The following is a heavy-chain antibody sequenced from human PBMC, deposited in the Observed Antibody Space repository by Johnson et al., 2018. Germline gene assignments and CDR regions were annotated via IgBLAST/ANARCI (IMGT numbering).Heavy chain of an antibody. Sequence: VQLVESGGGLVQPGGSLRLSCAASGFTFSSYAMSWVRQAPGKGLEWVSAISGSGGSTYYAATVKGRVTIPRDNSKNTRDLQMNSLRAEETAVNYCARGVYYDFWSGYYPYYYYYMDVWGKGTTVTVSS. D-gene: IGHD3-3*01. CDR1: GFTFSSYA. J-gene: IGHJ6*03. CDR3: ARGVYYDFWSGYYPYYYYYMDV. CDR2: ISGSGGST. V-gene: IGHV3-23*04.